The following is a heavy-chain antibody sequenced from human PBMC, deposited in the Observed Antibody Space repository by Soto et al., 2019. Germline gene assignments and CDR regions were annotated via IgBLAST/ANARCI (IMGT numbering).Heavy chain of an antibody. CDR1: GGTFSSYA. CDR2: IIPIFGTA. Sequence: GASVKVSCKASGGTFSSYAISWVRQAPGQGLEWMGGIIPIFGTANYAQKFQGRVTITADESTSTAYMELSSLRSEDTAVYYCARGYCSGGSCYSWFDPWGQGTLVTVSS. J-gene: IGHJ5*02. D-gene: IGHD2-15*01. CDR3: ARGYCSGGSCYSWFDP. V-gene: IGHV1-69*13.